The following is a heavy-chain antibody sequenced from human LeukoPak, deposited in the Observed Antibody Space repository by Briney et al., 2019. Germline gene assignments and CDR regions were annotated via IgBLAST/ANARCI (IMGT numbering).Heavy chain of an antibody. CDR3: ARDRSNGYGATFDF. CDR2: INHSGST. CDR1: GGSFTDYH. D-gene: IGHD4-11*01. J-gene: IGHJ4*02. Sequence: SETLSLTCAVYGGSFTDYHWSWIRHPPGKLMEWIGEINHSGSTNYNASFKSRVTMSVDTSKNQFSLNVSSVTAADTGVYYCARDRSNGYGATFDFWGQGTLVTVSS. V-gene: IGHV4-34*01.